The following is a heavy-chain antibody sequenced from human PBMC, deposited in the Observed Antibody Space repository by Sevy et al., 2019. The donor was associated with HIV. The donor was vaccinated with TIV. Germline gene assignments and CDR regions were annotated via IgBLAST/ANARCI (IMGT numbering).Heavy chain of an antibody. CDR2: IIPILGTV. Sequence: ASVKVSCKASGGTFSSYGISWVRQAPGQGLEWMGGIIPILGTVNYAQKFQGRVTITADESTKTAYMELSRLRSVDTAWYCCAGGGANGWYYFDYWGRETMVTGSA. J-gene: IGHJ4*02. D-gene: IGHD6-19*01. CDR3: AGGGANGWYYFDY. V-gene: IGHV1-69*13. CDR1: GGTFSSYG.